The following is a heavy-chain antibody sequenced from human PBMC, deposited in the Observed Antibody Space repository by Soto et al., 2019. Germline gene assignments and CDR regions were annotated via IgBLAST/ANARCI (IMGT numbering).Heavy chain of an antibody. Sequence: GGSLRLSCAASGFTFSSYGMHWVRQAPGKGLEWVAVISYDGSNKYYADSVKGRFTISRDNSKNTLYLQMNSLRAEDQAVNYCAKDLYDIFTGYYVSPQYYYYYYMDVWGKGTTVTVSS. J-gene: IGHJ6*03. V-gene: IGHV3-30*18. CDR2: ISYDGSNK. CDR1: GFTFSSYG. D-gene: IGHD3-9*01. CDR3: AKDLYDIFTGYYVSPQYYYYYYMDV.